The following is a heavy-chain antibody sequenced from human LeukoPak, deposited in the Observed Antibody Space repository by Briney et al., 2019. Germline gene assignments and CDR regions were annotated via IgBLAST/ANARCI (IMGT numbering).Heavy chain of an antibody. D-gene: IGHD3-22*01. CDR1: GGSFSGYY. CDR2: INHSGST. V-gene: IGHV4-34*01. Sequence: SETLSLTCAVYGGSFSGYYWSWIRQPPGKGLEWIGEINHSGSTNYNPSLKSRVTISVDTSKNQLSLKLSSVTAADTAVYYCARVPLHHYYDSSGYFWSDYYYGMDVWGQGTTVTVSS. J-gene: IGHJ6*02. CDR3: ARVPLHHYYDSSGYFWSDYYYGMDV.